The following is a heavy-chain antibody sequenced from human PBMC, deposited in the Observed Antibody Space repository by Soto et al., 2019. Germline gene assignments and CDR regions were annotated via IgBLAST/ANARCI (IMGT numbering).Heavy chain of an antibody. D-gene: IGHD2-21*02. CDR1: GYTFTTFA. CDR3: VRGRIGIGNDF. CDR2: INAGTGDT. J-gene: IGHJ4*02. V-gene: IGHV1-3*01. Sequence: ASVKVSCKASGYTFTTFAMHWVRQAPGQGLEWIGWINAGTGDTLYAQSFQGRVTITRDTSTNTAYMELSSLGSEDTAVYYCVRGRIGIGNDFRGLGTLVPVSS.